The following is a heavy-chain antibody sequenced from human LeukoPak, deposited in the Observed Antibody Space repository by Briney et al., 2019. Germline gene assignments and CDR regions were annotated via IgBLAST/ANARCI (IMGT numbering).Heavy chain of an antibody. V-gene: IGHV3-7*03. CDR2: VNRDGSET. CDR3: AKVSPYFDY. CDR1: GFILSNHW. Sequence: GGSLRLSCAASGFILSNHWMTWVRQVPGRGPEWVANVNRDGSETYYLDSVKGRFTISKDNSKNTLYLQMNSLRAEDTAVYYCAKVSPYFDYWGQGTLVTVSS. J-gene: IGHJ4*02.